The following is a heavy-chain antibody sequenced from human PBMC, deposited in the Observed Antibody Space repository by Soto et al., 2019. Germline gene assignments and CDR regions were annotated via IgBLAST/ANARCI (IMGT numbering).Heavy chain of an antibody. CDR1: GGSISTGDYY. D-gene: IGHD3-9*01. CDR2: IYKDGST. Sequence: PSETLSLTCTVSGGSISTGDYYWSWIRQPPGKGLEWIGYIYKDGSTFYNPSLKSRVSLSLDTSSSRFSLRLRSVTAADTAFYYCVREGQSRLATAYYDSWGPGTVDSVSS. V-gene: IGHV4-30-4*01. J-gene: IGHJ4*02. CDR3: VREGQSRLATAYYDS.